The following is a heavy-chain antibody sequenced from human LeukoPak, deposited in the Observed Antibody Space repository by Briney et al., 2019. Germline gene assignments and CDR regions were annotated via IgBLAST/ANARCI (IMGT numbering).Heavy chain of an antibody. J-gene: IGHJ4*02. CDR1: GYSISSGYY. CDR3: ARHVLITGPHLDY. Sequence: TSETLSLTCAVSGYSISSGYYWGWIRQPPGKGLEWIGSIYHSGSTYYNPSLKSRVTISVDTSKNQFSLKLSSVTAADTAVYYCARHVLITGPHLDYWGQGTLVTVSS. V-gene: IGHV4-38-2*01. D-gene: IGHD3-9*01. CDR2: IYHSGST.